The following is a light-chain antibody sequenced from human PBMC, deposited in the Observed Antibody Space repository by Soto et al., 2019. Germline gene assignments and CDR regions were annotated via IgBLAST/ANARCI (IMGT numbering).Light chain of an antibody. CDR2: SNN. Sequence: QSVLTQPPSASGTPGQRVTISCSGSSSNIGSNPVDWYHQLPGTAPKLLIYSNNQRPSGVPERISGSKSGTSASLAISGLQSEDEADYYCAAWDDSLNGYVFGTGTKLTVL. CDR1: SSNIGSNP. V-gene: IGLV1-44*01. J-gene: IGLJ1*01. CDR3: AAWDDSLNGYV.